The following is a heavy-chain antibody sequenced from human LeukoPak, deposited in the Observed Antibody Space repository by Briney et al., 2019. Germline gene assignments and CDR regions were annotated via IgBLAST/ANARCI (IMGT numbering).Heavy chain of an antibody. CDR1: GGSFSSGYYY. CDR3: ARDEDNSSRYYYYIDV. D-gene: IGHD2/OR15-2a*01. CDR2: IYHSGST. V-gene: IGHV4-61*01. J-gene: IGHJ6*03. Sequence: SETLSLTCTVSGGSFSSGYYYWNCLPQPPGMGLEWYSYIYHSGSTNYNPSLKRRAIISVNATNYQFSLKISYVTDAAAAYYYCARDEDNSSRYYYYIDVWGKGTTVTVSS.